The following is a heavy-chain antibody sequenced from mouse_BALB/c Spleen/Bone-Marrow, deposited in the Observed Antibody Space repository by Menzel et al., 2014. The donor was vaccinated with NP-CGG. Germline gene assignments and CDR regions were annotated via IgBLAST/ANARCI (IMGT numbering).Heavy chain of an antibody. V-gene: IGHV2-6-7*01. CDR3: AREPHYYAMDY. CDR2: IWGNGST. J-gene: IGHJ4*01. Sequence: VKVVESGPGLVAPSQSLSITCTVSGFSLTGYGVNWVRQPPGKGLEWLGMIWGNGSTDYNSALKSRLSISKDNSKSQVFLKMNSLQTDDTARYYCAREPHYYAMDYWGQGTSVTVSS. CDR1: GFSLTGYG.